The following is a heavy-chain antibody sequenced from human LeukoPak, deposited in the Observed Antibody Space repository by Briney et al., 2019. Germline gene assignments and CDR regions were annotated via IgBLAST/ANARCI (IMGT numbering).Heavy chain of an antibody. J-gene: IGHJ4*02. D-gene: IGHD4-17*01. CDR1: GFTFSSYA. V-gene: IGHV3-30*04. CDR3: ARGDGDYV. CDR2: ISYDGSNK. Sequence: GGSLRLSCAASGFTFSSYAMHWVRQAPGKGLEWVAVISYDGSNKYYADSVKGRFTISRDNSKNTLYLQMNSLRAEDTAVYYCARGDGDYVWGQGTLVTVSS.